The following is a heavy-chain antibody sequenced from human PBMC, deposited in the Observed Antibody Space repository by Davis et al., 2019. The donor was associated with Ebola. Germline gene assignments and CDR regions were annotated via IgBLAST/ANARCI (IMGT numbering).Heavy chain of an antibody. V-gene: IGHV3-23*01. CDR2: ISGSGGST. CDR1: GFTFSSYA. D-gene: IGHD4-17*01. CDR3: AKDTYGDYQFDY. J-gene: IGHJ4*02. Sequence: GESLKISCAASGFTFSSYAMSWVRQAPGKGPEWVSAISGSGGSTYYADSVKGRFTISRDNSKNTLYLQMNSLRAEDTAVYYCAKDTYGDYQFDYWGQGTLVTVSS.